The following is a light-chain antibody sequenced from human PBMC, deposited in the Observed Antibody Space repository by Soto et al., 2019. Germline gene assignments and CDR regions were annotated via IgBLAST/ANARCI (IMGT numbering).Light chain of an antibody. CDR1: SSDVGGYNY. CDR2: DVS. J-gene: IGLJ2*01. CDR3: SSYTSSLL. V-gene: IGLV2-14*01. Sequence: QSALTQPASVSGSPGQSITISCTGTSSDVGGYNYVSWYQQHPGKAPKLMIYDVSNRPSGVSNRFSGSKSGNTASLTISGLQAEDEADYYCSSYTSSLLFVGGTKLTVL.